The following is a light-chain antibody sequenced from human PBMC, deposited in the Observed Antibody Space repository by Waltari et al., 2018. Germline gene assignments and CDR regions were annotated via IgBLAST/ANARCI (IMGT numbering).Light chain of an antibody. CDR3: QHYVTLPVT. Sequence: EIVLTQSPGTLSLSPGDRATLSCRASQSVSRTLAWYQQKPVQAPSLLIYGASIRATGIPDRFSGSGSGTDFSLTISRLEPEDFAVYYCQHYVTLPVTFGQGTKVEIK. V-gene: IGKV3-20*01. CDR1: QSVSRT. J-gene: IGKJ1*01. CDR2: GAS.